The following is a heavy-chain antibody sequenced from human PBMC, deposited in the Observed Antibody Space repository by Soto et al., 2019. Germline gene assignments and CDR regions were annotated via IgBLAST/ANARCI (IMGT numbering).Heavy chain of an antibody. D-gene: IGHD1-1*01. CDR3: ARVWRRGWHFDL. CDR1: GGSISSFY. CDR2: ISDSGSA. V-gene: IGHV4-59*01. Sequence: QVQLQESGPGLVKPSETLSLTCTVSGGSISSFYWSWIRQPPGKGLEWMGYISDSGSATYSPSLKSRLTIAVDASKKQVSLNLTSVTAADTAVYYSARVWRRGWHFDLWGRGTLATVSS. J-gene: IGHJ2*01.